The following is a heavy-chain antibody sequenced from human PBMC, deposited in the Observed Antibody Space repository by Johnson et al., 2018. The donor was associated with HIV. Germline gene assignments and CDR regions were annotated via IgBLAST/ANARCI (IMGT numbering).Heavy chain of an antibody. D-gene: IGHD1-26*01. CDR2: INSDGSST. V-gene: IGHV3-74*01. J-gene: IGHJ3*02. Sequence: VQLVESGGGLVQPGGSLRLSCAASGFTISSYWMHWVRQAPGKGLVWVSRINSDGSSTSYADSVKGRFTISRDNAKNTLYLQMNSLRAEDTAVYYCAKERYMGSTTLADAFDMWGQGTMVTVSS. CDR3: AKERYMGSTTLADAFDM. CDR1: GFTISSYW.